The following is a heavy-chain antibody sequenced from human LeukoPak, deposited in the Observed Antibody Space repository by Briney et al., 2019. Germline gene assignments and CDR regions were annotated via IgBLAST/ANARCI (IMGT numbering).Heavy chain of an antibody. D-gene: IGHD3-10*02. Sequence: GGSLRLSCAASGFTFSSYSMNWVRQAPGKGLEWVSSISSSSYIYYADSVKGRFTISRDNAKNSLYLQMNSLRAEDTAVYYCARDYVRGVFDYWGQGTLVTVSS. CDR1: GFTFSSYS. J-gene: IGHJ4*02. CDR2: ISSSSYI. V-gene: IGHV3-21*01. CDR3: ARDYVRGVFDY.